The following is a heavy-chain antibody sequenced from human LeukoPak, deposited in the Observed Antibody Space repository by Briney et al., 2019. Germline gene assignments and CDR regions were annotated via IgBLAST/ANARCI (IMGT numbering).Heavy chain of an antibody. V-gene: IGHV4-59*01. CDR3: ARAKGVYDFCSGYQLFDP. Sequence: PSETLSLTCTVSGGSISSYYWSWIRQPPGKGLEWIGYIYYSGSTNYNPSLKSRVTISVDTSKNQFSLKLSSVTAADTAVYYCARAKGVYDFCSGYQLFDPWGQGTLVTVSS. CDR1: GGSISSYY. CDR2: IYYSGST. D-gene: IGHD3-3*01. J-gene: IGHJ5*02.